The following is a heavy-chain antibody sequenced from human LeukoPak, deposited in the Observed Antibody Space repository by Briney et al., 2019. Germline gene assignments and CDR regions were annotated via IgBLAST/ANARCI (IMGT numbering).Heavy chain of an antibody. Sequence: GGSLRLSCAASGFTFSSYWMHWVRQAPGKGLVWVSRINSDGSSTSYADSVKGRFTIFRDNAKNTLYLQMNSLRAEDTAVYYCARGEDTYYYDSSGLGIDYWGQGTLVTVSS. J-gene: IGHJ4*02. V-gene: IGHV3-74*01. CDR3: ARGEDTYYYDSSGLGIDY. CDR2: INSDGSST. CDR1: GFTFSSYW. D-gene: IGHD3-22*01.